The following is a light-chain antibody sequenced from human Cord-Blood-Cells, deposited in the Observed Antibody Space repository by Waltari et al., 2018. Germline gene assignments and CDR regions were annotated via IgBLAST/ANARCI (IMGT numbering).Light chain of an antibody. CDR2: DVS. CDR1: RSDVGGYNY. V-gene: IGLV2-11*01. J-gene: IGLJ1*01. Sequence: QSALTQPRSVSGSPGQSVTISCTGTRSDVGGYNYVSWYQQHPGKAPKLMIDDVSKRPSGVPDRFSGSKSGNTASLTISGLQAEEEADYYCCSYAGSYTYVFGTGTKVTVL. CDR3: CSYAGSYTYV.